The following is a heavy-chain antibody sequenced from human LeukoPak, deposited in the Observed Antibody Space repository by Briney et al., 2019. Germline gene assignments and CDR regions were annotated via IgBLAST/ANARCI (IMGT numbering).Heavy chain of an antibody. CDR2: IYYSGTT. CDR1: GGSISSSSYY. V-gene: IGHV4-39*01. J-gene: IGHJ6*03. CDR3: ARQVSDYFYYYIDV. Sequence: SETLSLTXSVSGGSISSSSYYWNWIRQPPGKGLEWVGSIYYSGTTYYNSSLKSRVTISEDTSKNRFSLMLTSVTAADTAVYYCARQVSDYFYYYIDVWGEGTTVIVSS.